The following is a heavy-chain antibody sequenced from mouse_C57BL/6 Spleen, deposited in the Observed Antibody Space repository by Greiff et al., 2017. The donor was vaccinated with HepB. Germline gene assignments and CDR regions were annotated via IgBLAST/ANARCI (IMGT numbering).Heavy chain of an antibody. V-gene: IGHV5-6*02. J-gene: IGHJ2*01. D-gene: IGHD1-1*01. CDR1: GFTFSSYG. CDR2: ISSGGSYT. Sequence: DVMLVESGGDLVKPGGSLKLSCAASGFTFSSYGMSWVRQTPDKRLEWVATISSGGSYTYYPDSVKGRFTISRDNAKNTLYLQMSSLKSEDTAMYYCARHQLLRYFDYWGQGTTLTVSS. CDR3: ARHQLLRYFDY.